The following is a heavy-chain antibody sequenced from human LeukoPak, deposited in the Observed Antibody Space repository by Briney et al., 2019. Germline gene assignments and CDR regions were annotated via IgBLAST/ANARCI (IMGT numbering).Heavy chain of an antibody. D-gene: IGHD3-9*01. CDR2: IYYSGST. CDR1: GGSISSYY. Sequence: SETLSLTCTVSGGSISSYYWSWIRQPPGKGLEWIGYIYYSGSTIYNPSLKSRVTISVDTSKNQFSLKLSSVTAADTAVYYCARHGIGYDILTGYYDSWFDPWGQETLVTVSS. V-gene: IGHV4-59*08. CDR3: ARHGIGYDILTGYYDSWFDP. J-gene: IGHJ5*02.